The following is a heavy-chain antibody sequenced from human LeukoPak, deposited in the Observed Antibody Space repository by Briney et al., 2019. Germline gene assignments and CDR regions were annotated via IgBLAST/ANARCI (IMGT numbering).Heavy chain of an antibody. J-gene: IGHJ6*02. CDR3: ARDRTGSSTSSYYYYYGMDV. V-gene: IGHV3-48*01. CDR1: GFTFSSYS. Sequence: GGSLRLSCAASGFTFSSYSMNWVRQAPGKGLEWVSYISSSSSTIYYADSVKGRFTISRDNAKNSLYLQMNSLRAEDTAVYYCARDRTGSSTSSYYYYYGMDVWGQGTTVTVSS. D-gene: IGHD2-2*01. CDR2: ISSSSSTI.